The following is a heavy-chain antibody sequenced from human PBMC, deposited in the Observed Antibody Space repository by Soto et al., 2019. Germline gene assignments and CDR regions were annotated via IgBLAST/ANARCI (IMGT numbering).Heavy chain of an antibody. V-gene: IGHV3-66*01. Sequence: EVQLVESGGGLVQPGGSLRLSCAASGFTVSNNYMRWVRQAPGKGLEWVSLIYSGGATYYANSVKGRFTISRDNSKTTLYLQMNSMRAEDTAVYYCPRDGTYNWVGGQGILVTVSS. CDR3: PRDGTYNWV. CDR1: GFTVSNNY. J-gene: IGHJ4*02. D-gene: IGHD1-1*01. CDR2: IYSGGAT.